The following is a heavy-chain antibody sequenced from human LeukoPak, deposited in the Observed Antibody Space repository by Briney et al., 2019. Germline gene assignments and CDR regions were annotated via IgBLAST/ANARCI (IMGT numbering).Heavy chain of an antibody. Sequence: SETLSLTCTVSGGSISSYYWSWIRQPPGKGLEWIGYIYYSRSTNYNPSLKSRVTISVDTSKNQFSLKLSSVTAADTAVYYCARASGGYCSGGSCLLPNWFDPWGQGTLVTVSS. D-gene: IGHD2-15*01. CDR1: GGSISSYY. CDR2: IYYSRST. J-gene: IGHJ5*02. CDR3: ARASGGYCSGGSCLLPNWFDP. V-gene: IGHV4-59*01.